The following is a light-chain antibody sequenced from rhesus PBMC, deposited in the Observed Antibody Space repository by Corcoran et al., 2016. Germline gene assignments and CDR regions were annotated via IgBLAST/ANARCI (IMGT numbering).Light chain of an antibody. CDR1: QGISNW. CDR3: QQHDNSPLT. Sequence: DIQMTQSPSSLSASVGDRVTITCRASQGISNWLAWYQQKPAKAPKILIYRASNLETGVPPRFSGSGSGTDFTLPISSLQPEDIATYYCQQHDNSPLTFCGGTKVEIK. CDR2: RAS. V-gene: IGKV1-69*01. J-gene: IGKJ4*01.